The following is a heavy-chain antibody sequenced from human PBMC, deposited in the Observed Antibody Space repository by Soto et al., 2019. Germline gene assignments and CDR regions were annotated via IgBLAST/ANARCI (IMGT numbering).Heavy chain of an antibody. CDR1: GGTFSSYA. D-gene: IGHD3-22*01. J-gene: IGHJ4*02. CDR2: IIPIFGTA. Sequence: QVQLVQSGAEVKKPGSSVKVSCKASGGTFSSYAISWVRQAPGQGLEWMGGIIPIFGTAHYAQKFQGRVTIPADESTRTAYMELNSLRSEDTAVYYCERGRYYDSRPHHPHPYYEYWGQGTLVTVSS. CDR3: ERGRYYDSRPHHPHPYYEY. V-gene: IGHV1-69*01.